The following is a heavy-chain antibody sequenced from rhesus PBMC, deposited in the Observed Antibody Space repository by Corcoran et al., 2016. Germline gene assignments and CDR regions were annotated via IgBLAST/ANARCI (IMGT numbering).Heavy chain of an antibody. V-gene: IGHV2S1*01. D-gene: IGHD6-31*01. CDR3: ARVSPHSSGWYSNGLDS. Sequence: QVTLKESGPALVKPTQTLTLTCTFSGFSLRTSGLGVGWIRQPPGKALEWLASIYWDEDKYYSTSLKSRLTISKDTSKNQVVLTMTNMDPVDTATYYCARVSPHSSGWYSNGLDSWGQGVVVTVSS. J-gene: IGHJ6*01. CDR2: IYWDEDK. CDR1: GFSLRTSGLG.